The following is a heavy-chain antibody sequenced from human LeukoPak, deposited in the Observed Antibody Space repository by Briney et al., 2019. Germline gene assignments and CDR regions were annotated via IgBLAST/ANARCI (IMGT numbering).Heavy chain of an antibody. Sequence: ASQTLSLTCTVSGGSISSGDYYWSWIRQPPGKGLEWIGYTYYSGSTYYNPSLKSRVTISVDTSKNQFSLKLSSVTAADTAVYYCARDRSKSGYDYYYYYGMDVWGQGTTVTVSS. J-gene: IGHJ6*02. D-gene: IGHD5-12*01. CDR1: GGSISSGDYY. CDR3: ARDRSKSGYDYYYYYGMDV. CDR2: TYYSGST. V-gene: IGHV4-30-4*01.